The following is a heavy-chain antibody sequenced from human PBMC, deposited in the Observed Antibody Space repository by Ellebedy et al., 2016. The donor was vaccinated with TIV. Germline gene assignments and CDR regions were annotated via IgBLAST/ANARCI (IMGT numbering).Heavy chain of an antibody. V-gene: IGHV1-18*01. CDR2: ISAYNGNT. J-gene: IGHJ1*01. D-gene: IGHD1-26*01. Sequence: AASVKVSCKASGYTFTSYGISWVRQAPGQGLEWMGWISAYNGNTNYAQKLQGRVTMTTDTSTSTAYMELRSLRSDDTAVYYCARVSSWELRGEYFQHWGQGTLVTVSS. CDR1: GYTFTSYG. CDR3: ARVSSWELRGEYFQH.